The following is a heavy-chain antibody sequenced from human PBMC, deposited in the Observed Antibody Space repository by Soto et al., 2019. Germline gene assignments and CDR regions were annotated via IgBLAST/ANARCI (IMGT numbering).Heavy chain of an antibody. CDR2: MYFGGSF. J-gene: IGHJ5*02. CDR1: GASVSTGY. V-gene: IGHV4-59*02. CDR3: ARRYYDTTGFAVDP. Sequence: PSETLSLTCTVSGASVSTGYWSWIRQPPGKGLEWIGFMYFGGSFNYNPSLTSRVTISVETSKNQFSMKVTSVTAADTAVYYCARRYYDTTGFAVDPWGQGTLVTVS. D-gene: IGHD3-22*01.